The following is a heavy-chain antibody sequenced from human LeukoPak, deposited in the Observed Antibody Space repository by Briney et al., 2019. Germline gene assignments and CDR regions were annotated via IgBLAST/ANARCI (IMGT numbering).Heavy chain of an antibody. J-gene: IGHJ4*02. CDR3: AKDIEISY. CDR2: ISGSSSTT. Sequence: GGSLRLSCAASGFTFSSYAMSWVRQAPGKGLEWVSAISGSSSTTFYADSVKGRFTISRDNSMDTLFLQMNSLRPEDTALYYCAKDIEISYWGQGTLVTVSS. D-gene: IGHD2-15*01. CDR1: GFTFSSYA. V-gene: IGHV3-23*01.